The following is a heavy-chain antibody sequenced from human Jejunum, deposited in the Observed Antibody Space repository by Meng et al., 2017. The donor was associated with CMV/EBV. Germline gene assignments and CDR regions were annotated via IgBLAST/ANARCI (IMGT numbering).Heavy chain of an antibody. J-gene: IGHJ4*02. CDR1: AYTFIDYY. CDR2: INPNTGDT. D-gene: IGHD3-16*01. CDR3: AKDGGSYLDYYFDY. Sequence: TASAYTFIDYYIHWVRQAPGQGLEWMGWINPNTGDTNYAQNFQGRVTMTRDMSINTVYMALTRVRSDDTAVYYCAKDGGSYLDYYFDYWGQGTLVTVS. V-gene: IGHV1-2*02.